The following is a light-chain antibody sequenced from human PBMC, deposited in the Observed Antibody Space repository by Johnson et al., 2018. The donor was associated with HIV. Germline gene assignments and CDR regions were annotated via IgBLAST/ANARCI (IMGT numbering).Light chain of an antibody. J-gene: IGLJ1*01. CDR3: GTWDSGLSAHYV. V-gene: IGLV1-51*02. Sequence: QSLLTQPPSVSAAPGQKVTISCSGSSSNIGNNYVSWYQQLPRTAPKLLIYENNKRPSGIADRFSDTKSGTSATLGITGLQTGDEADYYCGTWDSGLSAHYVFGTGTKVTVL. CDR1: SSNIGNNY. CDR2: ENN.